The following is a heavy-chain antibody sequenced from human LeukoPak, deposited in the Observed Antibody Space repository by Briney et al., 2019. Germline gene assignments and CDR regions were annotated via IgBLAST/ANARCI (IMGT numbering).Heavy chain of an antibody. V-gene: IGHV3-74*01. CDR2: INSDGSST. J-gene: IGHJ5*02. CDR3: ARDLGIYDFWSGHNWFDP. Sequence: GGSLRLSCAASGFTFSSHWMHWVRQAPGKGLVWVSRINSDGSSTSYADSVKGRFTISRDNAKNTLYLQMNSLRAEDTAVYYCARDLGIYDFWSGHNWFDPWGQGTLVTVSS. D-gene: IGHD3-3*01. CDR1: GFTFSSHW.